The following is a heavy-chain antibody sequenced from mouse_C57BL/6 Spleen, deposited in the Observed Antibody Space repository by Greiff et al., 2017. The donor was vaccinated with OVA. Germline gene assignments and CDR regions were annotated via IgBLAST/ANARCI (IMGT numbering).Heavy chain of an antibody. V-gene: IGHV5-17*01. Sequence: EVHLVESGGGLVKPGGSLKLSCAASGFTFSDYGMHWVRQAPEKGLEWVAYISSGSSTIYYADTVKGRFTISRDNAKNTLFLQMTSLRSEDTAMYYCAKDIYYDYGYAMDYWGQGTSVTVSS. CDR3: AKDIYYDYGYAMDY. J-gene: IGHJ4*01. CDR2: ISSGSSTI. D-gene: IGHD2-4*01. CDR1: GFTFSDYG.